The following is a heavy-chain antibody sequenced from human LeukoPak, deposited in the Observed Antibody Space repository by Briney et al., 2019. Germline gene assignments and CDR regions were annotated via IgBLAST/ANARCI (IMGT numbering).Heavy chain of an antibody. CDR1: GYTFTGYY. CDR2: INPNSGGT. CDR3: ARGGRGEGTGTTRVAFDI. D-gene: IGHD1-1*01. J-gene: IGHJ3*02. Sequence: ASVNVSCKASGYTFTGYYMHWVRQAPGQGLEWMGWINPNSGGTNYAQKFQGRVTMTRDTSISTAYMELSRLRSDDTAVYYCARGGRGEGTGTTRVAFDIWGQGTMVTVSS. V-gene: IGHV1-2*02.